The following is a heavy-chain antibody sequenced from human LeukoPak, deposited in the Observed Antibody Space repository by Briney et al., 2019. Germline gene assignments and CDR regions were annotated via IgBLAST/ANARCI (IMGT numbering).Heavy chain of an antibody. CDR1: LYTFRTSW. CDR3: VHGGCPYY. J-gene: IGHJ4*02. CDR2: INSDGSNT. D-gene: IGHD3-10*01. V-gene: IGHV3-74*01. Sequence: PGGSLRLSCAASLYTFRTSWMHGVPQVPGKGLVWVSRINSDGSNTNYADSVKGRFTISRDNAKNMLYLQMYRLRAEDTAVYYCVHGGCPYYWGQGTLVTVSS.